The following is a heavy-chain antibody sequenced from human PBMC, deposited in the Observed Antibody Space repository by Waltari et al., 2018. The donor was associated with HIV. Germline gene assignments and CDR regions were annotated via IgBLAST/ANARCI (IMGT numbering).Heavy chain of an antibody. D-gene: IGHD3-22*01. CDR2: INLNSGDT. Sequence: QVQLVQSGAEVKKPGASVRVSCKASGYTFTAYYMHWVRQAPGQGLEWMGRINLNSGDTNYGQKFQGRVTMTRDTSISTAYMGLSRLRSDDTAVYYCARDSYYYGSSGFFPDFWGQGTLVTVSS. CDR3: ARDSYYYGSSGFFPDF. V-gene: IGHV1-2*06. CDR1: GYTFTAYY. J-gene: IGHJ4*02.